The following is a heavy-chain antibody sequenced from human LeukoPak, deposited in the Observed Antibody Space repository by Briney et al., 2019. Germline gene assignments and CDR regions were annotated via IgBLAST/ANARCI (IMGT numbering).Heavy chain of an antibody. D-gene: IGHD3-3*01. CDR3: ARDQGYDFWSGYYNYYYYYGMDV. Sequence: GSLRLSCAASGFTFSSHAMHWVRQAPGKGLEWVAVISYDGSNKYYADSVKGRFTISRDNSKNTLYLQMNSLRAEDTAVYYCARDQGYDFWSGYYNYYYYYGMDVWGQGTTVTVSS. J-gene: IGHJ6*02. V-gene: IGHV3-30-3*01. CDR2: ISYDGSNK. CDR1: GFTFSSHA.